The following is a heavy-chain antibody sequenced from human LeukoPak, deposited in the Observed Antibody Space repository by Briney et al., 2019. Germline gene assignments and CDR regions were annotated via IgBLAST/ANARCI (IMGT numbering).Heavy chain of an antibody. CDR2: IYYSGST. Sequence: SETLSLTCTVSGGSISSYYWSWIRQPPGKGLEWIGYIYYSGSTNYNPSLKSRVTISVDTSKNQFSLKLSSVTAADTAVYYCARESYAAGHDYWGQGTLVTVSS. CDR1: GGSISSYY. CDR3: ARESYAAGHDY. D-gene: IGHD3-16*01. J-gene: IGHJ4*02. V-gene: IGHV4-59*01.